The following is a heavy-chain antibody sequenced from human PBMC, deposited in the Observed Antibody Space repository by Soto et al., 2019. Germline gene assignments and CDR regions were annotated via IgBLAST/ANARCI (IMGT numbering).Heavy chain of an antibody. Sequence: QVHLVESGGNVVQPGWSLRLSCAASGFSFTSHGMHWVRQAPGKGLEWVAHLWSDGNSKYYADSVKGRFTISRDLSKNTLYLQMNILGAEDTAVYYCARDAQQLANYGMDVWGQGTTVTVSS. D-gene: IGHD6-13*01. CDR3: ARDAQQLANYGMDV. V-gene: IGHV3-33*01. J-gene: IGHJ6*02. CDR1: GFSFTSHG. CDR2: LWSDGNSK.